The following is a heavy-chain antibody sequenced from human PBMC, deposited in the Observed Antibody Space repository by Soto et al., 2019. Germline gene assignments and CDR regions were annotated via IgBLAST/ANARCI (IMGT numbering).Heavy chain of an antibody. CDR1: GGSISSGGYY. CDR2: IYYSGST. CDR3: ARDVAPHGYSSSWTFDP. J-gene: IGHJ5*02. D-gene: IGHD6-13*01. Sequence: QVQLQESGPGLVKPSQTLSLTCTVSGGSISSGGYYWSWIRQHPGKGLEWMGYIYYSGSTYYNPSLKGRVTLSVDTSKSQFSLKLSSVTAADTAVYYCARDVAPHGYSSSWTFDPWGQGTLVTVSS. V-gene: IGHV4-31*03.